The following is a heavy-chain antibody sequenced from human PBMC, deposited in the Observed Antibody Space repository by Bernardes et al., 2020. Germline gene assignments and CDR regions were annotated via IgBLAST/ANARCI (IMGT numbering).Heavy chain of an antibody. Sequence: GGSLRLSCAVSGFTFGNYAMSWVRQAPGKGLEWVSSISTSGGSTYYTNSVKGRFTISRDNSKNTLHLQMNSLSAEDTALYYCAKAARSGSTSCCPFDCWGQGALVTVSS. CDR2: ISTSGGST. CDR1: GFTFGNYA. D-gene: IGHD2-2*01. V-gene: IGHV3-23*01. J-gene: IGHJ4*02. CDR3: AKAARSGSTSCCPFDC.